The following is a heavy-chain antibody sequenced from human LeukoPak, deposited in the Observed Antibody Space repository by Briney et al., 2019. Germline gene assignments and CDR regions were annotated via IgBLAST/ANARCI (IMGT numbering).Heavy chain of an antibody. CDR1: GFTFSSYV. J-gene: IGHJ3*02. D-gene: IGHD1-7*01. CDR3: ARDSGNYLDAFDI. CDR2: ISYDGSNE. Sequence: PGRSLRLSCAASGFTFSSYVMHWVRQAPGKGLEWVAIISYDGSNEYYADSVKGRFTISRDNSKNTLYLQMNSLRAADTAVYYCARDSGNYLDAFDIWGQGTMVTVSS. V-gene: IGHV3-30*04.